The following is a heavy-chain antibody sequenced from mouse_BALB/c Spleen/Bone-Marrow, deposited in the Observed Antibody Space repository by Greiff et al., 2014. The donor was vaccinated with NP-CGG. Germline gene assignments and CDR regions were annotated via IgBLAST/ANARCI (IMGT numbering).Heavy chain of an antibody. J-gene: IGHJ4*01. CDR3: ARDRGVQGYAMDY. V-gene: IGHV5-4*02. D-gene: IGHD2-14*01. CDR1: GFTFSDFY. CDR2: ISSGGSYI. Sequence: VQLKESGGGLVKPGGSLKLSCAASGFTFSDFYMYWVRQTPEKRLEWVATISSGGSYIYYPDNVKGRFTISRDDAKNNLYLQMSSLMSEDTAMYYCARDRGVQGYAMDYWGQGTSVTVSS.